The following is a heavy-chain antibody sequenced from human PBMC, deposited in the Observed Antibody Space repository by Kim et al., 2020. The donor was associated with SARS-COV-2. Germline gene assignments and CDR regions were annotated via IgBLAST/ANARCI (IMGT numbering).Heavy chain of an antibody. CDR3: AGGVCGPHRFDY. Sequence: SETLSLTCTVSGGSIRSYYWSWIRQPPGGGLEWIGYIYYSGTTNYSPSLKSRVTMSVDMSKSHFSLKLNSVTAADTAVYYCAGGVCGPHRFDYWGQGSL. J-gene: IGHJ4*02. V-gene: IGHV4-59*01. CDR1: GGSIRSYY. CDR2: IYYSGTT. D-gene: IGHD2-21*01.